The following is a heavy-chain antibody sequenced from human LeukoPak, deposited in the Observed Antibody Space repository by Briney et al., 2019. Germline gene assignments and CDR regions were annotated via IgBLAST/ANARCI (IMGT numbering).Heavy chain of an antibody. Sequence: GESLKISWKGSGYSFTSYWIGWVRQMPGKGLEWMGIIYPGDSDTRYSPSFQGQVTISADKSISTAYLQWSSLRASDTAMYYCASSRDGYKGYFDYWGQGTLVTVSS. CDR3: ASSRDGYKGYFDY. D-gene: IGHD5-24*01. CDR1: GYSFTSYW. J-gene: IGHJ4*02. CDR2: IYPGDSDT. V-gene: IGHV5-51*01.